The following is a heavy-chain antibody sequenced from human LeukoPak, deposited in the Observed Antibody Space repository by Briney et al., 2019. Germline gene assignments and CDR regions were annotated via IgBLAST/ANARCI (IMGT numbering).Heavy chain of an antibody. CDR3: AKDYRTVDAFDI. CDR2: ISGSGGST. Sequence: GGSLRLSCAAPGFTFTSYGMSWVRQAPGKGLEWVSAISGSGGSTYYADSVKGRFTISRDNSKNTLYLQMNSLRAEDTAVYYCAKDYRTVDAFDIWGQGTMVTVSS. CDR1: GFTFTSYG. V-gene: IGHV3-23*01. D-gene: IGHD1-14*01. J-gene: IGHJ3*02.